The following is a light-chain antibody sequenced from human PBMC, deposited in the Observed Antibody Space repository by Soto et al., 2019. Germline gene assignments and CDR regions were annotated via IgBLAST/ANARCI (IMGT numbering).Light chain of an antibody. CDR1: QRISNNF. CDR3: QRYRRSPPAWT. CDR2: GAS. Sequence: ETVLTQSPGTLSLSPGERATLFCRASQRISNNFLAWYQQIPGQAPSLLIFGASSRATGIPDRFSGSGSGTEFTLTLDRLEPEDFAVYYCQRYRRSPPAWTFGQGTKVEIK. V-gene: IGKV3-20*01. J-gene: IGKJ1*01.